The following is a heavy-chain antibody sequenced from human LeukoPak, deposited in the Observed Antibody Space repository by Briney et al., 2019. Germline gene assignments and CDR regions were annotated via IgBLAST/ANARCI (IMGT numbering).Heavy chain of an antibody. CDR1: GGFISSYY. CDR3: ARMYSGTYGGIDY. D-gene: IGHD1-26*01. CDR2: IYSSGST. J-gene: IGHJ4*02. Sequence: PETLSLTCTVSGGFISSYYWSWIRQPAGEGLEWIGRIYSSGSTNYNPSLKSRVTLSVATSKNQFSLKLTSVTAADTAVYYCARMYSGTYGGIDYWGQGTLVTVSS. V-gene: IGHV4-4*07.